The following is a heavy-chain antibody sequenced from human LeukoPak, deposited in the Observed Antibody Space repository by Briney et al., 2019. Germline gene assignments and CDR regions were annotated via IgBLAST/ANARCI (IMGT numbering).Heavy chain of an antibody. V-gene: IGHV1-18*01. D-gene: IGHD2-2*01. J-gene: IGHJ4*02. CDR3: ARDVGYCSSTSCSRGDY. CDR2: ISAYNGNT. CDR1: GYTFTNYG. Sequence: ASVKVSCKASGYTFTNYGISWVRQAPGQGLEWMGRISAYNGNTDYAQKLQGRVTMTTDTSTTTAYMELRSLRSDDTAVYYCARDVGYCSSTSCSRGDYWGQGTLVTVSP.